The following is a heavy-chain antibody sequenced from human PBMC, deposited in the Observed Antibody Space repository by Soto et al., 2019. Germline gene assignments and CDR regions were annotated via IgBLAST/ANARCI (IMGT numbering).Heavy chain of an antibody. CDR1: GFSFSNYV. CDR3: MRDGGGDFWRFDN. Sequence: PGGSLRLSCEASGFSFSNYVMSWVRQAPGKGLEWVAIILSDGGKKLYADSVKGRFTISRDNSKNTVYLQMNTVRAEDTAVYYCMRDGGGDFWRFDNCYQGALVTVSS. V-gene: IGHV3-33*01. J-gene: IGHJ4*02. CDR2: ILSDGGKK. D-gene: IGHD3-3*01.